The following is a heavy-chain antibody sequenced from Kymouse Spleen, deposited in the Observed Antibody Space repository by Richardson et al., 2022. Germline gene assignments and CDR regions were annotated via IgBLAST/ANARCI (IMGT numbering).Heavy chain of an antibody. V-gene: IGHV3-15*01. D-gene: IGHD3-10*01. CDR3: TTWFGELFPFDY. Sequence: EVQLVESGGGLVKPGGSLRLSCAASGFTFSNAWMSWVRQAPGKGLEWVGRIKSKTDGGTTDYAAPVKGRFTISRDDSKNTLYLQMNSLKTEDTAVYYCTTWFGELFPFDYWGQGTLVTVSS. CDR2: IKSKTDGGTT. CDR1: GFTFSNAW. J-gene: IGHJ4*02.